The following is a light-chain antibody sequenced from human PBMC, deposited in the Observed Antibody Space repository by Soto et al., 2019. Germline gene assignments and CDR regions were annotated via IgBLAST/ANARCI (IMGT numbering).Light chain of an antibody. CDR2: GAS. J-gene: IGKJ2*01. CDR3: QYYTTSPPAYT. CDR1: QSVSSSY. V-gene: IGKV3-20*01. Sequence: EIVLTQSPDTLSLSPGERATLSCRASQSVSSSYLAWYQQKPGQAPSLLIYGASNRATGVPDRFSGSGSGTDFTLTISRLEPEDFAVYHCQYYTTSPPAYTFGQGTKLEIK.